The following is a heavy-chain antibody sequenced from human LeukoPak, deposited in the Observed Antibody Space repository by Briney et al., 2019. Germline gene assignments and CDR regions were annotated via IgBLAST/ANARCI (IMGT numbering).Heavy chain of an antibody. J-gene: IGHJ4*02. CDR3: AKGPLIEVAGTTWDH. Sequence: PGGSLRLSCAASGFTSSTCAMTWVRLAPGKRLEWVSAISGSGGSTYYADSVRGRFTISRDNSKNTLYLQMNSLRAEDTAIYYCAKGPLIEVAGTTWDHWGQGTLVTVSS. CDR1: GFTSSTCA. CDR2: ISGSGGST. V-gene: IGHV3-23*01. D-gene: IGHD6-19*01.